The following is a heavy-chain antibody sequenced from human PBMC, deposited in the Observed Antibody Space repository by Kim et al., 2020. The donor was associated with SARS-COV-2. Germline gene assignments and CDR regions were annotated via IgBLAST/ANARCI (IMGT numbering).Heavy chain of an antibody. CDR1: GGSFSGYY. Sequence: SETLSLTCAVYGGSFSGYYWSWIRQPPGKGLEWIGEINHSGSTNYNPSLKSRVTISVDTSKNQFSLKLSSVTAADTAVYYCARRVVGAAFVNFDYWGQGTLVTVSS. V-gene: IGHV4-34*01. CDR2: INHSGST. J-gene: IGHJ4*02. CDR3: ARRVVGAAFVNFDY. D-gene: IGHD2-15*01.